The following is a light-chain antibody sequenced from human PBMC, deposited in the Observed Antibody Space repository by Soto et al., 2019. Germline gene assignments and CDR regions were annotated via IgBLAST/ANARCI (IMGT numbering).Light chain of an antibody. CDR1: TSDIGAYDY. CDR3: FSYTSSAPSV. J-gene: IGLJ1*01. CDR2: SVN. V-gene: IGLV2-11*01. Sequence: QSVLIQPPSMYGSPGQSVTIYCTGTTSDIGAYDYVSCFQHHPGTVPKPMIYSVNSRPSGVPDRFSDSKSANPASMTISGLQPGDGADFFCFSYTSSAPSVLGTGTKVTVL.